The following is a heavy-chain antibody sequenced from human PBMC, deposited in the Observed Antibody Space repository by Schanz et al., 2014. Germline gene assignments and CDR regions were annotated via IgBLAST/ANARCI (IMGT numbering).Heavy chain of an antibody. J-gene: IGHJ6*02. V-gene: IGHV1-69*02. D-gene: IGHD3-9*01. Sequence: QVQLVQSGAEVKKPGSSVKVSCKASGGTFSSSTLTWVRQAPGQGLEWMGRIIPILGITNVAQTFQDRVTITADKSTSTAYMELRSLISDDTAVYYCAKVDRTRYYAMDVWGQGTTVTVSS. CDR2: IIPILGIT. CDR3: AKVDRTRYYAMDV. CDR1: GGTFSSST.